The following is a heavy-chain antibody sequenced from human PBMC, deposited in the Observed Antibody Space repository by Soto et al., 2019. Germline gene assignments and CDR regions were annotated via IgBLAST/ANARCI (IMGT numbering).Heavy chain of an antibody. CDR2: ISAYNGNT. Sequence: GASVKVSCKASGYTFTSYGISWVRQAPGQGLEWMGWISAYNGNTNYAQKLQGRVTMTTDTSTSTAYMELRSLRSDDTAVYYCASAPYYYDSSGSKNWFDPWGQGTLVTVSS. J-gene: IGHJ5*02. V-gene: IGHV1-18*01. CDR1: GYTFTSYG. CDR3: ASAPYYYDSSGSKNWFDP. D-gene: IGHD3-22*01.